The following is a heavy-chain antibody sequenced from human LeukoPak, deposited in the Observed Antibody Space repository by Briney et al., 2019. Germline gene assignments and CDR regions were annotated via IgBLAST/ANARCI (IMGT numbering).Heavy chain of an antibody. CDR3: ARDPTDKYSSTWYPPLDC. D-gene: IGHD6-13*01. V-gene: IGHV3-30-3*01. J-gene: IGHJ4*02. Sequence: GGSLRLSCAASGFTFSNYAIHRVRQAPGKALEWVAVISYEGSNKYYADSVKGRFTISRDNSKNTLFLQMNSLSAEDTAVYYCARDPTDKYSSTWYPPLDCWGQGTLVTVSS. CDR1: GFTFSNYA. CDR2: ISYEGSNK.